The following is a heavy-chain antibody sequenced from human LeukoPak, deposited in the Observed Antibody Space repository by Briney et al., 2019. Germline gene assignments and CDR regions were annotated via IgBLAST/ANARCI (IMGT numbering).Heavy chain of an antibody. Sequence: PSETLSLTCTVSGGSISPFQWSWIRQSAGKRLEWIGLIRNAGSADYNPSLKSRVTLSIDTSKSQISLRLTSVTAADTAVYCCAAGSYSGGFDKWGQGTLVIVSS. CDR1: GGSISPFQ. CDR3: AAGSYSGGFDK. J-gene: IGHJ4*02. V-gene: IGHV4-4*07. D-gene: IGHD2-8*02. CDR2: IRNAGSA.